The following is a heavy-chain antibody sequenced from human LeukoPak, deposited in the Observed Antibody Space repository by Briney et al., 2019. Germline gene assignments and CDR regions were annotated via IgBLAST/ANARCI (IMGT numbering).Heavy chain of an antibody. D-gene: IGHD3-10*01. CDR1: GYSISSGYY. Sequence: SETLSLTCAVSGYSISSGYYWGWIRQPPGKGLEWIGSIYHSGSTYYNPSLKSRVTISVDTSKNQFSLKLSSVTAADTAVYYCASYGSRRVYYFDCWGQGTLVTVSS. CDR3: ASYGSRRVYYFDC. J-gene: IGHJ4*02. CDR2: IYHSGST. V-gene: IGHV4-38-2*01.